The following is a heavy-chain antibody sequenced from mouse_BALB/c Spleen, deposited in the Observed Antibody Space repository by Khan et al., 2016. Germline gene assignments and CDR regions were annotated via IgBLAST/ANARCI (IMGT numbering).Heavy chain of an antibody. J-gene: IGHJ3*01. CDR1: GYAFTNYL. CDR3: ARSDGYEEVYAY. D-gene: IGHD2-2*01. V-gene: IGHV1-54*01. CDR2: INPGSGGT. Sequence: QVQLQQSGAELVRPGTSVKVSCKASGYAFTNYLIEWVKQRPGQGLEWIGVINPGSGGTNYKEKFKGKATLTADTSSSTAYMQISSLRSDESAVLVCARSDGYEEVYAYWGQGTLVTVSA.